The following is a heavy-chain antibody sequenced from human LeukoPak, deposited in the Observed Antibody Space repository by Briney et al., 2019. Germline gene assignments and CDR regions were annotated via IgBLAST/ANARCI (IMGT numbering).Heavy chain of an antibody. V-gene: IGHV3-53*01. Sequence: GGSLRLSCAASGFTFSNAWMSWVRQAPGKGLEWVSVIYSDGRTFYAGSVKGRFTISRDSSKNTVYLQMNSLRVEDTAVYYCARGNYGDDSYYFDYWGRGALVTVSS. CDR1: GFTFSNAW. D-gene: IGHD4-17*01. CDR2: IYSDGRT. CDR3: ARGNYGDDSYYFDY. J-gene: IGHJ4*02.